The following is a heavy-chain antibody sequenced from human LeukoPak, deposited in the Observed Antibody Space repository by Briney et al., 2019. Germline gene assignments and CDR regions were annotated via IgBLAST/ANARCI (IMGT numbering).Heavy chain of an antibody. Sequence: PGGSLRLSCAASGFTFSSYAMSWVRQAPGKGLEWVSSICGNSGRTYYADSVKGRFSISRDNSNNTLYLQMNSLRAEDAAVYYCAKSTSSWERVDYWGQGTLVTVSS. J-gene: IGHJ4*02. V-gene: IGHV3-23*01. CDR2: ICGNSGRT. CDR3: AKSTSSWERVDY. CDR1: GFTFSSYA. D-gene: IGHD6-13*01.